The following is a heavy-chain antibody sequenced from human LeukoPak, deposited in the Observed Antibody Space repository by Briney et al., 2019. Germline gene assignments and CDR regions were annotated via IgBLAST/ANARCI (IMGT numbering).Heavy chain of an antibody. CDR3: ARVIRSSRSSWYLDDAFDI. CDR2: IYYSGST. J-gene: IGHJ3*02. V-gene: IGHV4-39*07. D-gene: IGHD6-13*01. CDR1: GGSISSSSYY. Sequence: SETLSLTCTVSGGSISSSSYYWGWIRQPPGKGLEWIGSIYYSGSTYYNPSLKSRVTISVDTSKNQFSLKLSSVTAADTAVYYCARVIRSSRSSWYLDDAFDIWGQGTMVTVSS.